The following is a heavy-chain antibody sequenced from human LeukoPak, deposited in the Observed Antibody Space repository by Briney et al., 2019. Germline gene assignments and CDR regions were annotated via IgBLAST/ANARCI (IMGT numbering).Heavy chain of an antibody. V-gene: IGHV3-21*01. CDR3: ARVGPNEWFRRPGWFGEPRGELYFDY. Sequence: RAGGSLRLSCAASGFTFSSYSMNWVRQAPGKGLEWVSSVSSSSSYIYYADSVKGRFTISRDNAKNSLYLQMNSLRVEDTAVYYCARVGPNEWFRRPGWFGEPRGELYFDYWGQGTLVTVSS. CDR2: VSSSSSYI. J-gene: IGHJ4*02. CDR1: GFTFSSYS. D-gene: IGHD3-10*01.